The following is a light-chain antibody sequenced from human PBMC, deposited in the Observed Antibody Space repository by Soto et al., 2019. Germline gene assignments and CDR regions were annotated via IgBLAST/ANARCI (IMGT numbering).Light chain of an antibody. CDR1: QNIYSW. J-gene: IGKJ1*01. CDR3: HHYSGPWT. CDR2: GAS. Sequence: DIQVTQSPSTLSVSVGDNVNITCRASQNIYSWLAWYRQQPGKAPQLLLYGASTLERGVPSRFRGSGSGTVFTLTITGLQPEDFGSYFCHHYSGPWTFGQGTKVEIK. V-gene: IGKV1-5*01.